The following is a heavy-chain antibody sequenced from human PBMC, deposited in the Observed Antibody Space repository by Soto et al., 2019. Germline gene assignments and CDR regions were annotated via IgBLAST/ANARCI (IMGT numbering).Heavy chain of an antibody. J-gene: IGHJ6*02. V-gene: IGHV4-31*03. CDR1: GDSINSGGYY. CDR2: IYYSGST. D-gene: IGHD3-3*01. Sequence: SETLSLTCTVSGDSINSGGYYWSWIRQHPGKGLEWIGYIYYSGSTYYNPSLKSRVTISVDTSKNQFSLKLSSVTAADTAVYYCARDKKAVPTRFLEWLVASYGMDVWGQGTTVTVSS. CDR3: ARDKKAVPTRFLEWLVASYGMDV.